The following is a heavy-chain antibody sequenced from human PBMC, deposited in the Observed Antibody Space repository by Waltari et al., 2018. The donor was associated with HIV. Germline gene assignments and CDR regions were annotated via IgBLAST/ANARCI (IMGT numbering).Heavy chain of an antibody. Sequence: QVQLQQWGAGLLKPSETLYITCAVYGGSFSGYYWSWIRHPPGKGLGWNGEINHSGSTNYEPYLRRRVAQSVDTSKNQFSLKQSSVTAADTAVYYCARKVGAMYYFDYWGQGTLVTVSS. V-gene: IGHV4-34*01. CDR2: INHSGST. D-gene: IGHD1-26*01. CDR1: GGSFSGYY. CDR3: ARKVGAMYYFDY. J-gene: IGHJ4*02.